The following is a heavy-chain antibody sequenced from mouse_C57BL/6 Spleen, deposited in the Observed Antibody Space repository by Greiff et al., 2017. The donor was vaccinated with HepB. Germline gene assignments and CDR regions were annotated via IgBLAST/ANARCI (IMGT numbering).Heavy chain of an antibody. Sequence: EVKLMESEGGLVQPGSSMKLSCTASGFTFSDYYMAWVRQVPEKGLEWVANINYDGSSTYYLDSLKSRFIISRDNAKNILYLQMSSLKSEDTATYYCARVYADYYAMDYWGQGTSVTVSS. CDR1: GFTFSDYY. V-gene: IGHV5-16*01. CDR3: ARVYADYYAMDY. J-gene: IGHJ4*01. CDR2: INYDGSST. D-gene: IGHD1-1*01.